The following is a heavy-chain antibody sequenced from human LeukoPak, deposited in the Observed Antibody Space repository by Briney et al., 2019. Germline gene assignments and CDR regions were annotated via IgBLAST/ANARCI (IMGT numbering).Heavy chain of an antibody. CDR3: ARPSGSVTIFGVVDYFDY. CDR1: GFTFTNYG. D-gene: IGHD3-3*01. J-gene: IGHJ4*02. Sequence: AGGSLRLSCVVSGFTFTNYGMHWVRQAPGKGLDWVASIAYDGSNENYAESVKGRFTISRDNSKNTLFLQLNSLRAEDTAVYHCARPSGSVTIFGVVDYFDYWGQGSLVTVSS. V-gene: IGHV3-30*04. CDR2: IAYDGSNE.